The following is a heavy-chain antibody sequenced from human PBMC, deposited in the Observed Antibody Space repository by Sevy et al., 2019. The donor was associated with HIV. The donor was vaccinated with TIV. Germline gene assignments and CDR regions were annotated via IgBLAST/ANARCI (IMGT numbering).Heavy chain of an antibody. V-gene: IGHV3-15*01. D-gene: IGHD4-17*01. J-gene: IGHJ6*02. CDR1: GFTFSNAW. Sequence: GGSLRLSCAASGFTFSNAWMSWVRQAPGKGLEWVGRIKSKTDGGTTDYAAPVKGRFTISRDDSKNTLYLQMNSLKTEDTAVYYCTTETTVTNNYYYGMDVWDQGTTVTVSS. CDR2: IKSKTDGGTT. CDR3: TTETTVTNNYYYGMDV.